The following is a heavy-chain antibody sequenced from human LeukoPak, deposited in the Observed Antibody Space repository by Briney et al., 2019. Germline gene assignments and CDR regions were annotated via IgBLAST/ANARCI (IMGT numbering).Heavy chain of an antibody. D-gene: IGHD5-18*01. CDR2: IYHSGST. Sequence: PSETLSLTCTVSGYSISSGYYWGWIRQPPGKGLEWIGSIYHSGSTYYNPSLRSRVTISVDTSKNQFSLKLSSVTAADTAVYYCARDFGYRANDAFDIWGQGTMVTVSS. V-gene: IGHV4-38-2*02. CDR1: GYSISSGYY. J-gene: IGHJ3*02. CDR3: ARDFGYRANDAFDI.